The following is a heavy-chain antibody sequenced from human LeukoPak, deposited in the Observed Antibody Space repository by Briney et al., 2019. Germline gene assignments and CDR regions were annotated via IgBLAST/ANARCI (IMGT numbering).Heavy chain of an antibody. V-gene: IGHV4-39*01. CDR1: GGSISSSTYH. J-gene: IGHJ6*02. CDR3: AGGYCSGGSCYSSLGYYGMDV. CDR2: IYYSGST. D-gene: IGHD2-15*01. Sequence: SETLSLTCTVSGGSISSSTYHWGWIRQSPGKGLEWIGGIYYSGSTYYNPSLKSRVTISVDTSKNQFSLKLSSVTAADTAVYYCAGGYCSGGSCYSSLGYYGMDVWGQGTTVTVSS.